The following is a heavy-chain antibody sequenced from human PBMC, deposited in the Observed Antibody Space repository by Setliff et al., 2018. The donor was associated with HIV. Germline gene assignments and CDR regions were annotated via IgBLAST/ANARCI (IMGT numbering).Heavy chain of an antibody. D-gene: IGHD6-25*01. J-gene: IGHJ1*01. CDR1: GYSISTTNY. CDR2: ISHSGGT. V-gene: IGHV4-38-2*01. CDR3: ARLSRIAAVYFHH. Sequence: KPSETLSLTCAVSGYSISTTNYWGWIRQPPGKGLEWIASISHSGGTYHNPSLKSRVTISVDTSKNQFSLKLSSVTAADTAVYYCARLSRIAAVYFHHWGQGTLVTVSS.